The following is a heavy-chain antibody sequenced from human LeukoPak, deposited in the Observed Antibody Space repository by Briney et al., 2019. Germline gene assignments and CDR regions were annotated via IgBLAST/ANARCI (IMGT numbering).Heavy chain of an antibody. CDR1: GGSISTSSYY. D-gene: IGHD3-22*01. CDR3: ARAYDSSGYYFLRRYFDY. J-gene: IGHJ4*02. V-gene: IGHV4-39*07. CDR2: IYYSGST. Sequence: PSETLSLTCTVSGGSISTSSYYWGWIRQPPGKGLEWIGSIYYSGSTHYNPSLKSRVSLSLDTSKNQFSLKLSSVTAADTAVYYCARAYDSSGYYFLRRYFDYWGQGTLVTVSS.